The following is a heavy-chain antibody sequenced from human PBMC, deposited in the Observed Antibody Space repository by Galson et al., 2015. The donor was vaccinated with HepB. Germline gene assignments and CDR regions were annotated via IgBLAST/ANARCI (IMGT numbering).Heavy chain of an antibody. Sequence: ETLSLTCTVSGGSISSYYWSWTRQPPGKGLEWIGYIYYSGSTDYNPSLKSRVTISVDTSKNQFSLKLSSVTAADTAVYYCASGGYCSGGSCYPDYYGMDVWGQGTTVTVSS. V-gene: IGHV4-59*01. CDR3: ASGGYCSGGSCYPDYYGMDV. CDR1: GGSISSYY. D-gene: IGHD2-15*01. J-gene: IGHJ6*02. CDR2: IYYSGST.